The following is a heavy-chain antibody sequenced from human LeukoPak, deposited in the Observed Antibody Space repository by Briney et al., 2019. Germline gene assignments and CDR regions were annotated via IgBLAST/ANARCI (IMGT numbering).Heavy chain of an antibody. D-gene: IGHD2-15*01. CDR3: ARDGYCSSGSCHPFDY. J-gene: IGHJ4*02. V-gene: IGHV3-48*01. CDR1: GFTFSIYN. Sequence: GGSLRLSCAASGFTFSIYNMNWVRQAPGKGLEWVSYISRSSNTTYYADSVKGRFTISRDNAKNSLYLQMNSLRVEDMAVYYCARDGYCSSGSCHPFDYWGQGTLATVSS. CDR2: ISRSSNTT.